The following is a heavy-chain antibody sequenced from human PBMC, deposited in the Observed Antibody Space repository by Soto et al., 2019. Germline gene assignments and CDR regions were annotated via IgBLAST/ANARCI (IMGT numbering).Heavy chain of an antibody. J-gene: IGHJ4*02. Sequence: SETLSLTCTVSGGSISSGDYYWSWIRQPPGKGLEWIGYIYYSGSTYYNPSLKSRVTISVDTSKNQFSLKLSSVTAADTAVYYCARDNQEDYDSSGYYYFDYWGQGTLVTVSS. CDR2: IYYSGST. V-gene: IGHV4-30-4*01. D-gene: IGHD3-22*01. CDR1: GGSISSGDYY. CDR3: ARDNQEDYDSSGYYYFDY.